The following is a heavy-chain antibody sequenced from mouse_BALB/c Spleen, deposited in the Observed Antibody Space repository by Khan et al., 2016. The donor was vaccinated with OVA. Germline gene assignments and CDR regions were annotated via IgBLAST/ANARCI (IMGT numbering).Heavy chain of an antibody. D-gene: IGHD1-1*01. J-gene: IGHJ3*01. Sequence: VQLQESGAELVKPGASVKLSCKASGYTFTSYYMYWVKQRPGQDLEWIGEINPSNGGTNVNEKFKSKATLTVDKSSSTAYMEVSSLTSEDSAVYYCTRGGYGSPFAYWGQGTLVTVSA. CDR3: TRGGYGSPFAY. CDR2: INPSNGGT. CDR1: GYTFTSYY. V-gene: IGHV1S81*02.